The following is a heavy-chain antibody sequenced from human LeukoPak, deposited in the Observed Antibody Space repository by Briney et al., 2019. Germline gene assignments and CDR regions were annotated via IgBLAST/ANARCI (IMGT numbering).Heavy chain of an antibody. J-gene: IGHJ3*02. V-gene: IGHV1-18*01. CDR3: ARSRVRGSPHPNAFDI. CDR1: GDSIRSYG. CDR2: ISDYDGNT. Sequence: ASVKVSCKASGDSIRSYGITWVRQAPGQGLEWVGWISDYDGNTNYAQNVQGRVTMTTDTSTSTAYMELRSLRSDDTAVYYCARSRVRGSPHPNAFDIWGQGTKVTVSS. D-gene: IGHD3-10*01.